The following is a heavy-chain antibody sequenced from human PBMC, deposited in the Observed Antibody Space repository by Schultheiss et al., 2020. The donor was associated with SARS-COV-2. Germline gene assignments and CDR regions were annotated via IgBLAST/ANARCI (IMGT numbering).Heavy chain of an antibody. D-gene: IGHD6-19*01. V-gene: IGHV3-48*03. Sequence: GGSLRLSCAASGFTFSSYEMNWVRQAPGKGLEWVSYISSSGSTIYYADSVKGRFTISRDNAKNSLYLQMNSLRAEDTAVYYCAREGGGSGWFHDAFDIWGQGTMVTVSS. CDR2: ISSSGSTI. CDR1: GFTFSSYE. CDR3: AREGGGSGWFHDAFDI. J-gene: IGHJ3*02.